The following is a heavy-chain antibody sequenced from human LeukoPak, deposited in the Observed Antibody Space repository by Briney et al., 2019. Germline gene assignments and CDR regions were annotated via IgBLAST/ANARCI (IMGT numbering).Heavy chain of an antibody. CDR2: ISGSGGST. CDR1: GFTFSSYG. J-gene: IGHJ4*02. Sequence: GGSLRLSCAASGFTFSSYGMSWVRQAPGKGLEWVSAISGSGGSTYYADSVKGRFTISRDNSKNTLYLQMNSLRAEDTAVYYCAKGGSRYCSGGSCYLRVDYWGQGTLVTVSS. V-gene: IGHV3-23*01. CDR3: AKGGSRYCSGGSCYLRVDY. D-gene: IGHD2-15*01.